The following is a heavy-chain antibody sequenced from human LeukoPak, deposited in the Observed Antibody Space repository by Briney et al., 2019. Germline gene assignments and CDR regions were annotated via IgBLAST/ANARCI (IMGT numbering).Heavy chain of an antibody. CDR3: ARPFWSGYYLDAFDI. CDR2: INHSGST. D-gene: IGHD3-3*01. J-gene: IGHJ3*02. Sequence: SETLSLTFAVYGGSFSGYYWSWIRQPPGKGLEWIGEINHSGSTNYNPSLKSRVTISVDTSKNQFSLKLSSVTAADTAVYYCARPFWSGYYLDAFDIWGQGTMVTVSS. V-gene: IGHV4-34*01. CDR1: GGSFSGYY.